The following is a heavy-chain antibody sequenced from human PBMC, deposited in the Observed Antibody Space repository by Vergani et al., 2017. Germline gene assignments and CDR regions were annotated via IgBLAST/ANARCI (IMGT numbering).Heavy chain of an antibody. Sequence: EVQLVPSGAEVKTPGESLKISCKGSGYRFTSYWIGWVRQMPGKGLEWMAIIYPGDSDTRYSPSFQGQVTISADKSISTAYLQWSSLKAWDTAMYYCARHADAIPTPSGAFDVWGQGTMVTVSS. CDR2: IYPGDSDT. J-gene: IGHJ3*01. CDR1: GYRFTSYW. D-gene: IGHD2-2*02. V-gene: IGHV5-51*01. CDR3: ARHADAIPTPSGAFDV.